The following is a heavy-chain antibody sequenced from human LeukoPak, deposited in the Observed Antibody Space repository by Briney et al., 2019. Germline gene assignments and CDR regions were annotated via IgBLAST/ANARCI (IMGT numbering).Heavy chain of an antibody. V-gene: IGHV3-15*01. CDR3: TTDGKDIVVVVAATTQFWY. D-gene: IGHD2-15*01. CDR1: RPTFSNAW. Sequence: NPGRSLRLSSAAARPTFSNAWMSWVSQVAGKGRGWDGRIISKTNDGTTDNAAAVKRRFTNSRDESTNPLYLQMNSLKTEDTAVYYCTTDGKDIVVVVAATTQFWYCGQEALLTVSS. J-gene: IGHJ4*02. CDR2: IISKTNDGTT.